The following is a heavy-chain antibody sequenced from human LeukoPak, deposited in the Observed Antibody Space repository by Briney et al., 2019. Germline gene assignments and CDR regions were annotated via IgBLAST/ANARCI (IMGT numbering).Heavy chain of an antibody. J-gene: IGHJ5*02. V-gene: IGHV4-59*01. CDR3: ARHSSSWYVEWFDP. CDR2: IYYSGST. CDR1: GGSISSYY. D-gene: IGHD6-13*01. Sequence: SETLSLTCTVSGGSISSYYWSWIRQPPGKGLEWIGYIYYSGSTNYNPSLKSRVTISVDTSKNQFSLKLSSVTAADTAVYYCARHSSSWYVEWFDPWGQGTLVTVSS.